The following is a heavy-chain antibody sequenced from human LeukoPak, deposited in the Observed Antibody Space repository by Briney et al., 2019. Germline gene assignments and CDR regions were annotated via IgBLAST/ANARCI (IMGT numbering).Heavy chain of an antibody. V-gene: IGHV3-7*01. CDR2: IKEDGSAK. Sequence: GGSLRLSCEASGFTYSNYCMRWVRRAPGKGLEWVANIKEDGSAKYYVDSVKGRFTISRDNAKSSLYLQMNSLRAEDTSVYYCATYSGSSSMDFWGQGTLVTVSS. CDR1: GFTYSNYC. D-gene: IGHD1-26*01. J-gene: IGHJ4*02. CDR3: ATYSGSSSMDF.